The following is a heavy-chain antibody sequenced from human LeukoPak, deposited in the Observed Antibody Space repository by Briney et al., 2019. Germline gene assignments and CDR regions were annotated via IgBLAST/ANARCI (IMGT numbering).Heavy chain of an antibody. CDR3: ARSWASNYGDY. CDR1: GFTFSSYG. Sequence: GGSLRLSCGASGFTFSSYGMSWVRQAPGKGLEWVSAISGSGGSTYYADSVKGRFTISRDNSKNTLYLQMNSLRDEDTAVYYCARSWASNYGDYWGQGTLVTVSS. J-gene: IGHJ4*02. V-gene: IGHV3-23*01. D-gene: IGHD4-11*01. CDR2: ISGSGGST.